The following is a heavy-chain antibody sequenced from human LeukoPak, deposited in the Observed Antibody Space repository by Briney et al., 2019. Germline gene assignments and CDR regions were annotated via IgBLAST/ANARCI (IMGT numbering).Heavy chain of an antibody. CDR2: IRYDGINM. CDR1: GFTFSSYG. Sequence: GGSLRLSCAASGFTFSSYGMHWVHQAPGKGLEWVSVIRYDGINMYYADSVKGRFTISRDNSKNTLYLQMHSLRAEDTAVYYCAKELRGSYRFYYLDSWGQGTLVTVSS. D-gene: IGHD3-16*02. CDR3: AKELRGSYRFYYLDS. V-gene: IGHV3-30*02. J-gene: IGHJ4*02.